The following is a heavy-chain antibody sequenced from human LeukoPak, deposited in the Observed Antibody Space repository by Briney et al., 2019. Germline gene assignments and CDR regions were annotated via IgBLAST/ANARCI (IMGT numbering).Heavy chain of an antibody. D-gene: IGHD3-10*01. CDR2: ISYDGSNK. V-gene: IGHV3-30*04. J-gene: IGHJ1*01. CDR1: GFTFSSYA. Sequence: GGSLRLSCAVSGFTFSSYAMHWVRQAPGKGLEWVAVISYDGSNKYYADSVKGRFTISRDNSKNTLYLQMNSLRAEDTAVYYCARDTSKIRGVAKYFQHWGQGTLVTVSS. CDR3: ARDTSKIRGVAKYFQH.